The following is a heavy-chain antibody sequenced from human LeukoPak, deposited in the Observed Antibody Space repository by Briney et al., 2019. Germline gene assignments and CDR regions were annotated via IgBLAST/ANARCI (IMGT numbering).Heavy chain of an antibody. CDR3: ARNSFLAAAGTGQYNWFDP. V-gene: IGHV4-34*01. CDR1: GGSISSYY. Sequence: PSETLSLTCTVSGGSISSYYWSWIRQPPGKGLEWIGEINHSGSTNYNPSLKSRVTISVDTSKNQFSLKLSSVTAADTAVYYCARNSFLAAAGTGQYNWFDPWGQGTLVTVSS. CDR2: INHSGST. J-gene: IGHJ5*02. D-gene: IGHD6-13*01.